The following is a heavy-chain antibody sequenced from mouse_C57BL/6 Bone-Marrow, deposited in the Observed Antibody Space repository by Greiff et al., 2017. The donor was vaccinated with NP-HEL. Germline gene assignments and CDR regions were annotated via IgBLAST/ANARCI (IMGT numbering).Heavy chain of an antibody. CDR3: TTFYYYGSIWYFDV. V-gene: IGHV14-4*01. J-gene: IGHJ1*03. CDR2: IDPENGDN. D-gene: IGHD1-1*01. CDR1: GFNIKDDY. Sequence: VQLKESGAELVRPGASVKLSCTASGFNIKDDYMHWVKQRPEQGLEWIGWIDPENGDNEYASKFQGKATITSDTSSNTAYLQLSSLTSEDTAVYYCTTFYYYGSIWYFDVWGTGTTVTVSS.